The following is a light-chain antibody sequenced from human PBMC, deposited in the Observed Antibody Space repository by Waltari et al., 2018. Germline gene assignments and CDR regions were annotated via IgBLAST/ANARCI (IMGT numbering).Light chain of an antibody. CDR1: INDVGAYAF. J-gene: IGLJ3*02. Sequence: QSALTQPASVSGSPGQSITISCTGTINDVGAYAFVSWYQHHPGKAPTLIIYDVSARPSGVSNRFSGSRSANTASLAISGLQAEDEAHYYCGSYTASDTWVFGGGTQVTVL. V-gene: IGLV2-14*01. CDR2: DVS. CDR3: GSYTASDTWV.